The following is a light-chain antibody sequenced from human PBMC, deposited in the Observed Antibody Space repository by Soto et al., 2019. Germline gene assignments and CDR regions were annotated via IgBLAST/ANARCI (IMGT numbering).Light chain of an antibody. CDR2: AAS. CDR1: QDISSY. CDR3: QHYNNWPPWT. V-gene: IGKV1-9*01. J-gene: IGKJ1*01. Sequence: IPLTHSPSSLSSSLLDRVTITCRASQDISSYLAWYQQKPGKAPTLLIYAASTLQSGVPSRFSGSGSGTEFTLTISTLQSEDFAIYYCQHYNNWPPWTFGQGTKVDIK.